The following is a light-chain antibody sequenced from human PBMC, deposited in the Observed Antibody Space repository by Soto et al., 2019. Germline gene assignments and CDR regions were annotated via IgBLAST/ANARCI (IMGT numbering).Light chain of an antibody. V-gene: IGLV2-14*01. Sequence: QSVLTQPASVSGSPGQSITISCVGTNSYVGDYNYVSWYQHHPGKAPKLIIHEVSNRPSGVSNRFSGSKSGNTASLTISGLQSEDEADYYCSSYTRSSTVIFGGGTK. CDR1: NSYVGDYNY. CDR3: SSYTRSSTVI. CDR2: EVS. J-gene: IGLJ2*01.